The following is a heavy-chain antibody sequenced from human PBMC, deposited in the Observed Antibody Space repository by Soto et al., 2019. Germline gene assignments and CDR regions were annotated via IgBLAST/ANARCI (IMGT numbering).Heavy chain of an antibody. V-gene: IGHV3-48*02. CDR3: ARDVSITGTTSFVYGMDV. Sequence: GGSLRLSCAASGFTFSSYSMNWVRQAPGKGLEWVSYISSSSSTIYYAGSVKGRFTISRDNAKNSLYLQMNSLRDEDTAVYYCARDVSITGTTSFVYGMDVWGQGTTVTVSS. D-gene: IGHD1-7*01. CDR2: ISSSSSTI. J-gene: IGHJ6*02. CDR1: GFTFSSYS.